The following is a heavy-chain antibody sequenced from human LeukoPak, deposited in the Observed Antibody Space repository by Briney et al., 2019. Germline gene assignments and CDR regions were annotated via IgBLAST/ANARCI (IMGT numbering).Heavy chain of an antibody. CDR1: GFTFSNYG. V-gene: IGHV3-23*01. CDR2: ISGSGDTT. CDR3: AKGSEKLYYYGSGSYYNDPFDY. D-gene: IGHD3-10*01. J-gene: IGHJ4*02. Sequence: QTGGSLRLSCAASGFTFSNYGMSWVRQAPGKGLEWVSTISGSGDTTYYADSVKGRFTISRDNSKNTLYLQMNSLRAEDTAVYYCAKGSEKLYYYGSGSYYNDPFDYWGQGTLVTVSS.